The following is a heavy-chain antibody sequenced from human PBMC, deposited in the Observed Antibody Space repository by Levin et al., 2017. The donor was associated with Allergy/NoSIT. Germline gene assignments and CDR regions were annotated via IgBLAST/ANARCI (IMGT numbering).Heavy chain of an antibody. Sequence: GGSLRLSCAASGFTVSSNYMSWVRQAPGKGLEWVSVIYSGGSTYYADSVKGSFTISRDNSKNTLYLQMNSLRAEDTAVYYCARDHPPGLWYSSYYHYYYGMDVWGQGPTVTVSS. CDR3: ARDHPPGLWYSSYYHYYYGMDV. CDR1: GFTVSSNY. D-gene: IGHD6-13*01. V-gene: IGHV3-66*01. CDR2: IYSGGST. J-gene: IGHJ6*02.